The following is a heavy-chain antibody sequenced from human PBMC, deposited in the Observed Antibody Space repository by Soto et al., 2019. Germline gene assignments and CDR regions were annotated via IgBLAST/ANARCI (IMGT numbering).Heavy chain of an antibody. CDR1: GYTFTSYA. D-gene: IGHD3-10*01. CDR2: INAGNGNT. CDR3: ARDMGFGLSDY. Sequence: QVQLVQSGAEVKKPGASVKASCKASGYTFTSYAMYWVRQAPGQRLEWMGWINAGNGNTKYSQKFQGRVTITRDTSATTAYMELSSLRSEDTAVYYCARDMGFGLSDYWGQGTLVTVSS. V-gene: IGHV1-3*01. J-gene: IGHJ4*02.